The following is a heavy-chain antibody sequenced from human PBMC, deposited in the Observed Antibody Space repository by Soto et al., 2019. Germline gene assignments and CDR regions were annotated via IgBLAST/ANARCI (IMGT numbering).Heavy chain of an antibody. J-gene: IGHJ4*02. Sequence: QVQLVQSGPEVKKPGASVKVSCKGSGYTFSNYGVTWVRQAPGQGLERLGWVSAYNRNTDYAQKFEDRATMNIDTSTNTAYLDLRGLTPDDTAVYYCARERRWEPLLYWGQGTL. D-gene: IGHD1-26*01. V-gene: IGHV1-18*01. CDR1: GYTFSNYG. CDR2: VSAYNRNT. CDR3: ARERRWEPLLY.